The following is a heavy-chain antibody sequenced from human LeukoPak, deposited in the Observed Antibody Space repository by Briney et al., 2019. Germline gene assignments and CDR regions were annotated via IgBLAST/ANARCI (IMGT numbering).Heavy chain of an antibody. CDR1: GFTINNYG. Sequence: GGSLRLSCASSGFTINNYGMTWVRQAPGKGLEWVSTISGRGDSTYYADSVKGRFTISRDNSKNTLYLQMSSLRVEDTARYYCARSPPHTAATGYYYYYMDVWGRGTTVTVSS. D-gene: IGHD6-13*01. CDR2: ISGRGDST. J-gene: IGHJ6*03. V-gene: IGHV3-23*01. CDR3: ARSPPHTAATGYYYYYMDV.